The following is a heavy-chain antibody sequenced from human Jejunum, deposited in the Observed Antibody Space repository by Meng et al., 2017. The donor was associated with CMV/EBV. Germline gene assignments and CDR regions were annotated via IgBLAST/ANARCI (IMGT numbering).Heavy chain of an antibody. D-gene: IGHD1-26*01. V-gene: IGHV3-72*01. CDR2: IRNKANSYTT. J-gene: IGHJ3*02. Sequence: GFRVRDNYMDGVSEARGKGMEWGGRIRNKANSYTTEYAASVKGRFTVSRDDSKSSLFLKMNSLRTEDTAVYYCARRSDSPDKLTFDIWGQGTMVTVSS. CDR3: ARRSDSPDKLTFDI. CDR1: GFRVRDNY.